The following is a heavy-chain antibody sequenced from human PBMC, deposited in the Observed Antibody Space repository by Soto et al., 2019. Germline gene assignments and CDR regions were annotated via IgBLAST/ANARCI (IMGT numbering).Heavy chain of an antibody. CDR1: GGSISNYF. J-gene: IGHJ4*02. CDR2: IDNSGST. Sequence: SETLSLTCTVSGGSISNYFCNWIRQPAGKGLEWIGRIDNSGSTNYNPSLKSRITMSADTSRNQFSLKLNSVTAADTAVYYCARGGQDFWSGPFDYWGQGALVTSPQ. CDR3: ARGGQDFWSGPFDY. D-gene: IGHD3-3*01. V-gene: IGHV4-4*07.